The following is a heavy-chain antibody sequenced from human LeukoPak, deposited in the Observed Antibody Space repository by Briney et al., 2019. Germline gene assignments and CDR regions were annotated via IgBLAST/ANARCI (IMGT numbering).Heavy chain of an antibody. V-gene: IGHV3-23*01. J-gene: IGHJ4*02. Sequence: GGSLRLSCAVSGFTFSDYAMSWVRQAPGKGLEWVSHISGSGGSAYYADSVKGRFTISRDNSMNTLYLQMNSLRAEDTAVYSCAKDRLGALLYFDSWGQGTLVTVSS. CDR3: AKDRLGALLYFDS. D-gene: IGHD1-26*01. CDR1: GFTFSDYA. CDR2: ISGSGGSA.